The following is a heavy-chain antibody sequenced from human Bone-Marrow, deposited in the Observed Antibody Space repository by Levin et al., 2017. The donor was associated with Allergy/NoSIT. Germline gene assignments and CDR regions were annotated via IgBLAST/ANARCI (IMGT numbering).Heavy chain of an antibody. D-gene: IGHD1-20*01. J-gene: IGHJ3*01. CDR3: VKDIWRGLTATDAFEV. Sequence: SCAASGFTFDDYAMHWVRQPPGKGLEWVSGIAWNSGTTGYADSVKDRFSISRDNAKKTVSLEMNTLRDEDTALYYCVKDIWRGLTATDAFEVWGQGAMVIVSA. CDR1: GFTFDDYA. V-gene: IGHV3-9*01. CDR2: IAWNSGTT.